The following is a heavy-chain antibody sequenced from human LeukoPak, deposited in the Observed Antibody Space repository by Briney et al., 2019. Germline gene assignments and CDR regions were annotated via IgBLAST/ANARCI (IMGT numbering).Heavy chain of an antibody. D-gene: IGHD6-13*01. CDR3: ARVRLYSSSWLNY. CDR2: INPNSGGT. Sequence: ASVKVSCKASGYTFTGYYMHWVRQAPGQGLEWMGRINPNSGGTNYAQKFQGRVTMTRDTSISTAYMELSRLRSDDTAVYYCARVRLYSSSWLNYWGQGTLVIVSS. CDR1: GYTFTGYY. V-gene: IGHV1-2*06. J-gene: IGHJ4*02.